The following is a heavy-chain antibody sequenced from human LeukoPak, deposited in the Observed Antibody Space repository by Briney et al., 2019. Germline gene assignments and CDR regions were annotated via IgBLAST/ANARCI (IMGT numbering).Heavy chain of an antibody. J-gene: IGHJ5*02. CDR3: ARGDSGDWSFDP. CDR1: GFTFSSYG. Sequence: GGSLRLSCAASGFTFSSYGMHWVRQAPGKGLEWVAVISYDGSNKYYADSVKGRFTISRDNAKNSLYLQMSSLRVEDTAVYFCARGDSGDWSFDPWDQGTLVTVSS. CDR2: ISYDGSNK. D-gene: IGHD6-19*01. V-gene: IGHV3-30*03.